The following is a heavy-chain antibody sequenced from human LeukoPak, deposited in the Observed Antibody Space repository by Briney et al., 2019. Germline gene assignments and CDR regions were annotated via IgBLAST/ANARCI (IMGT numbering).Heavy chain of an antibody. V-gene: IGHV3-21*01. Sequence: GGSLRLSCAASGFTFSSYSMNWVRQAPGKGLEWVSSISSSSSYIYYADSVKGRFTISRDNAKNSLYLQMNSLRVEDTAVYYCASFASNLIGLDYWGQGTLVTVSS. CDR3: ASFASNLIGLDY. CDR1: GFTFSSYS. J-gene: IGHJ4*02. D-gene: IGHD3-16*02. CDR2: ISSSSSYI.